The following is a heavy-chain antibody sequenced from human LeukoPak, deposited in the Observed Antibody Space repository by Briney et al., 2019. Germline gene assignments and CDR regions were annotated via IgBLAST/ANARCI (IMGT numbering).Heavy chain of an antibody. V-gene: IGHV4-30-4*08. CDR2: IYYRGTT. CDR3: ARDPVGYYMDV. CDR1: GVSIRSGDYY. Sequence: SQTLSLTCTVSGVSIRSGDYYWSWIRQPPGKGLEWIGYIYYRGTTYYNPSLKSRLTMSIDTSKNQLSLKLTSVTAADTAVYYCARDPVGYYMDVWGTGTTVIVSS. J-gene: IGHJ6*03.